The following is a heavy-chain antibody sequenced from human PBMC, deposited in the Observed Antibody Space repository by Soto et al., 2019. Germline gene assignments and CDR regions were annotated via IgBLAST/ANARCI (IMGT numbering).Heavy chain of an antibody. V-gene: IGHV3-23*01. J-gene: IGHJ5*02. CDR3: AKAYSNSWPNDWFDP. Sequence: EVQLLESGGGWLQPGGSLRLSCAASGFTFSSYAMNWVRQAPGKGLEWVSGITGSGAGSYYSDSVKGRFTISRDNSKNTLYLKMTGLRAEDTAVYYCAKAYSNSWPNDWFDPWGQGTLVTVSS. D-gene: IGHD6-13*01. CDR1: GFTFSSYA. CDR2: ITGSGAGS.